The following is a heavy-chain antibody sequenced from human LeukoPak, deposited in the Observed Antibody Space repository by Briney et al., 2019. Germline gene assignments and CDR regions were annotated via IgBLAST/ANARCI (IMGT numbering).Heavy chain of an antibody. J-gene: IGHJ5*02. D-gene: IGHD1-26*01. CDR3: ARDPIVGTTLGLFDP. CDR1: GGSISSYY. CDR2: IYTSGRT. V-gene: IGHV4-4*07. Sequence: SETLSLTCTASGGSISSYYWSWIRQPAGKGLKWIGRIYTSGRTNYNPSLKSRVTMSVDTSKNQFSLKLSSVTAADTAVYYCARDPIVGTTLGLFDPWGQGTLVTVSS.